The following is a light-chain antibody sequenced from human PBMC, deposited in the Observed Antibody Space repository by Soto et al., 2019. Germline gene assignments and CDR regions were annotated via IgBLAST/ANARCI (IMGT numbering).Light chain of an antibody. CDR1: QSISSGY. CDR3: HCQKYEDSPVYT. J-gene: IGKJ2*01. CDR2: SAF. Sequence: IVLTQSPGTLSLSPGQRATLSCRASQSISSGYLARYQQKPGQAPRLLMYSAFYRATGFTDRFSGSGSGTDFTLTISRLEPEDFAVYYCHCQKYEDSPVYTFGQGTKLEIK. V-gene: IGKV3-20*01.